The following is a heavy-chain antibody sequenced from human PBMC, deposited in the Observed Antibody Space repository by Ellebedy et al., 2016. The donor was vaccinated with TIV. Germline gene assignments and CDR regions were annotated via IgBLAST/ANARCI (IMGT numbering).Heavy chain of an antibody. V-gene: IGHV3-11*01. Sequence: GESLKISCVASGFTFTDHYMNWVRQAPGMGLEWISHITSGGVTIYYADFVKGRFTVSRDDAKNSLYLQMNTLTAEDTAVYYCARLYDSSGGDAFDIWGQGTMVTVSS. J-gene: IGHJ3*02. D-gene: IGHD3-22*01. CDR3: ARLYDSSGGDAFDI. CDR1: GFTFTDHY. CDR2: ITSGGVTI.